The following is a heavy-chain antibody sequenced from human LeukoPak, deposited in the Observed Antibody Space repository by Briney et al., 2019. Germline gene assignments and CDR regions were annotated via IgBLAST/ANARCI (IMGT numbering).Heavy chain of an antibody. Sequence: GGSLRLSCAASGFTFSTYNMNWVRQAPGKGLEWVSSISTSSRDIYYADSVKARFTISRDNAKNSLYLQMNSLRAEDTAVYYCARPSNYHGPGKYFPFDYWGQGTLVTVSS. V-gene: IGHV3-21*01. CDR1: GFTFSTYN. CDR2: ISTSSRDI. CDR3: ARPSNYHGPGKYFPFDY. D-gene: IGHD3-10*01. J-gene: IGHJ4*02.